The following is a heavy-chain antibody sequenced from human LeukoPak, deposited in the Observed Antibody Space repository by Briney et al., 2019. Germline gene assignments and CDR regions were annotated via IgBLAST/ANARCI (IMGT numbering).Heavy chain of an antibody. CDR1: GLTVSSNC. J-gene: IGHJ5*02. D-gene: IGHD3-22*01. CDR2: INSDGINT. CDR3: ARDLGQYYDTSDNWFDP. Sequence: GGSLRLSCAASGLTVSSNCMSWVRQAPGKGPVWVSRINSDGINTSYADSVKGRFTISRDNAKNTLNLQMNSLRAEDTAVYYCARDLGQYYDTSDNWFDPWGQGTLVTVSS. V-gene: IGHV3-74*01.